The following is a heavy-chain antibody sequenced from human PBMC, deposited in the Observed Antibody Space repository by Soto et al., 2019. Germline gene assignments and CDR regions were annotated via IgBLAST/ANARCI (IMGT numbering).Heavy chain of an antibody. Sequence: ASVKVSCKASGFSFTNYGIRWVRQAPGQGLEWMGWISGHNGNTNYAQKLPGRVTMTTDTSTSTAYMELRSLRSDDTAVYYCGRGYDFYYGMDVWGQGTTVTSP. J-gene: IGHJ6*02. D-gene: IGHD5-12*01. CDR2: ISGHNGNT. V-gene: IGHV1-18*01. CDR3: GRGYDFYYGMDV. CDR1: GFSFTNYG.